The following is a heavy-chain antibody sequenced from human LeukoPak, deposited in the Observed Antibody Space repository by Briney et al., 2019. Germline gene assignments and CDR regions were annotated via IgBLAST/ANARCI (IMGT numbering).Heavy chain of an antibody. J-gene: IGHJ4*02. CDR1: GGSISSDGYY. CDR2: IPHSGSA. Sequence: PSETLSLTCTVSGGSISSDGYYWSWIRQYPGRGLEWIGYIPHSGSAYYKSSLESRVTISVDTSKNQFSLKLSSVTAADTAVYYCARLSEYSSSSGNYWGQGTLVTVSS. V-gene: IGHV4-31*03. CDR3: ARLSEYSSSSGNY. D-gene: IGHD6-6*01.